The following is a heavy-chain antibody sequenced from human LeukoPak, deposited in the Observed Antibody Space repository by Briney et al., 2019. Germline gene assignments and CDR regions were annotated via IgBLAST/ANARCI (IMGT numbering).Heavy chain of an antibody. V-gene: IGHV3-23*01. CDR3: AGRAELGRGFDY. CDR1: GFTFSSYS. J-gene: IGHJ4*02. Sequence: GGSLRLSCAASGFTFSSYSMNWVRQAPGKGLEWVSGISGSGGRTIYADSVKGRFTISRDNSKNTLYLQTNSLTAEDTAVYYCAGRAELGRGFDYWGQGTLVTVSS. D-gene: IGHD7-27*01. CDR2: ISGSGGRT.